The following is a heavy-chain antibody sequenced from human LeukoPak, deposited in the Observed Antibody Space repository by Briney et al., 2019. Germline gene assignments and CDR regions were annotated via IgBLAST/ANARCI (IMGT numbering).Heavy chain of an antibody. CDR3: ARGDETYYFDY. J-gene: IGHJ4*02. V-gene: IGHV3-33*01. CDR1: GFSFSTFG. CDR2: ICYDGSNK. Sequence: GGSLRLSCAASGFSFSTFGMHWVRQAPGKGLEWVALICYDGSNKYYEDSVKCRSTMSRDNSKNTVYLQMNSLRAEDTAVYYCARGDETYYFDYWGQGTLVTVSS.